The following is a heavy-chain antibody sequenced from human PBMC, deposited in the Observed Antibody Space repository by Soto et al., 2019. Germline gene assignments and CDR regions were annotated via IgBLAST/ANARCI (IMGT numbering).Heavy chain of an antibody. D-gene: IGHD6-6*01. J-gene: IGHJ4*02. CDR1: GVPFSYYY. CDR2: ITTSGSNK. Sequence: SLRLSCAASGVPFSYYYISCIRQASGKWLEWVSHITTSGSNKSTAESVTARFTISRDNANNSLFLQMNSLRAEDTAVYYCARTLAARFDCWGRGTPVTVSS. V-gene: IGHV3-11*01. CDR3: ARTLAARFDC.